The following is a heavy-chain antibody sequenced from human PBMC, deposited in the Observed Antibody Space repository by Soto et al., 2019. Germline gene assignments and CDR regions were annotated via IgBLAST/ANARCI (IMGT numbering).Heavy chain of an antibody. J-gene: IGHJ5*02. Sequence: HPGGSLRLSCAASGFTFSSYGMHWVRQAPGKGLEWVAVISYDGSNKYYADSVKGRFTISRDNSKNTLYLQMNSLRAEDTAVYYCAKDLAPTSYYYDSSGYYGPSWFDPWGQGTLVTVSS. V-gene: IGHV3-30*18. CDR2: ISYDGSNK. D-gene: IGHD3-22*01. CDR1: GFTFSSYG. CDR3: AKDLAPTSYYYDSSGYYGPSWFDP.